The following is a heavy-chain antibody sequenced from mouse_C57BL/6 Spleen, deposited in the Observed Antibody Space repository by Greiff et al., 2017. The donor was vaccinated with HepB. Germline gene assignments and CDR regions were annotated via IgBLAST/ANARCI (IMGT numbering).Heavy chain of an antibody. D-gene: IGHD1-1*01. CDR3: AKSNVTTVVAHWYFDV. CDR1: GFSLTSYG. Sequence: QVHVKQSGPGLVQPSQSLSITCTVSGFSLTSYGVHWVRQSPGKGLEWLGVIWRGGSTDYNAAFMSRLSITKDNSKSQVFFKMNSLQADDTAIYYCAKSNVTTVVAHWYFDVWGTGTTVTVSS. J-gene: IGHJ1*03. V-gene: IGHV2-5*01. CDR2: IWRGGST.